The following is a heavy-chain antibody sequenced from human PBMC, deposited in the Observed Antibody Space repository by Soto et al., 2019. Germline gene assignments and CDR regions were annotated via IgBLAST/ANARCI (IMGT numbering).Heavy chain of an antibody. CDR2: IWYDRSNQ. V-gene: IGHV3-33*01. D-gene: IGHD5-12*01. J-gene: IGHJ4*02. CDR3: ARGNSGYDSCNDY. Sequence: PGGSLRLSCAASGFTFRIYGMHWVRQAPGKGLEWVAIIWYDRSNQYYADSVKGRFTISRDNSKNTLYLEMNSLRVEDTAIYYCARGNSGYDSCNDYWGQGTPVTVSS. CDR1: GFTFRIYG.